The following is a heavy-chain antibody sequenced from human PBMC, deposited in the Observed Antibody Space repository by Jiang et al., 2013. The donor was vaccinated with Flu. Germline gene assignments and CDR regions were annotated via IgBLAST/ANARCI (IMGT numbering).Heavy chain of an antibody. J-gene: IGHJ3*02. CDR2: IYPGDSDT. Sequence: QMPGKGLEWMGIIYPGDSDTRYSPSFQGQVTISADKSISTAYLQWSSLKASDTAMYYCARPALPSILWPDAFDIWGKGTTVTVSS. CDR3: ARPALPSILWPDAFDI. D-gene: IGHD2-21*01. V-gene: IGHV5-51*01.